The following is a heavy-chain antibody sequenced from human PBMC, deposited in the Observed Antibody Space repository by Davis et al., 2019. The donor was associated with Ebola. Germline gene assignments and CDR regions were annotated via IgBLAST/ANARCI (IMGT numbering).Heavy chain of an antibody. V-gene: IGHV1-2*04. D-gene: IGHD3-3*01. CDR2: INPNSGGT. CDR1: GYTFTSYY. CDR3: ATSNGDDFWSGYHYGMDV. Sequence: ASVKVSCKASGYTFTSYYMHWVRQAPGQGLEWMGWINPNSGGTNYAQKFQGWVTMTRDTSISTAYMELSRLRSDDTAVYYCATSNGDDFWSGYHYGMDVWGQGTTVTVSS. J-gene: IGHJ6*02.